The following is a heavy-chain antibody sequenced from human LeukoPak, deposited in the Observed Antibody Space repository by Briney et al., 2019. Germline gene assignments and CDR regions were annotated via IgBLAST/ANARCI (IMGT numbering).Heavy chain of an antibody. CDR1: GFTFSSYE. CDR2: ISVSGSTI. J-gene: IGHJ4*02. D-gene: IGHD5-12*01. V-gene: IGHV3-48*03. Sequence: GGSLRLSCAASGFTFSSYEMNWVRQAPGKGLEWVSYISVSGSTIYYADSVKGRFTISRDNAKNSLYLQINSLRAEDTAVYYCARVGGRYDLDYWGQGTLVTVSS. CDR3: ARVGGRYDLDY.